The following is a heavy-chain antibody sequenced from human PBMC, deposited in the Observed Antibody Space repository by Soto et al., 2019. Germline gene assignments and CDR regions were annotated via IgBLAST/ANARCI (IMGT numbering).Heavy chain of an antibody. CDR2: INHSGST. CDR1: GGSFSGYY. J-gene: IGHJ4*02. V-gene: IGHV4-34*01. CDR3: ARGRDYYDSSGYYGY. Sequence: SETLSLTCAVYGGSFSGYYWSWIRQPPGKGLERIGEINHSGSTNYNPSLKSRVTISVDTSKNQFSLKLSSVTAADTVVYYCARGRDYYDSSGYYGYWGQGTLVTVSS. D-gene: IGHD3-22*01.